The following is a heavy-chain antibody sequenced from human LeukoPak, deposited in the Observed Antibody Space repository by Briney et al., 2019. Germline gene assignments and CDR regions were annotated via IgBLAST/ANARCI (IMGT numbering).Heavy chain of an antibody. J-gene: IGHJ3*02. Sequence: GGSLRLSCAASGFTFSSYEMNWVRQAPGKGLEWVSYISSSGSTIYYADSVKGRFTISRDNAKNSLYLQMNSLRAEDTAVYYCARVLWFGGLNDAFDIRGQGTMVTVSS. CDR3: ARVLWFGGLNDAFDI. CDR2: ISSSGSTI. D-gene: IGHD3-10*01. CDR1: GFTFSSYE. V-gene: IGHV3-48*03.